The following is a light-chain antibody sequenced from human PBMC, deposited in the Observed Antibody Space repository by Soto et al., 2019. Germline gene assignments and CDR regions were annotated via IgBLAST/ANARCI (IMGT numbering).Light chain of an antibody. J-gene: IGLJ3*02. Sequence: QTVVTQEPSLTVSPGGTVTLTCGSSTGAVTSGHYPYWFQQKPGQAPRTLIYDTSNKHSWTPARFSRSLLGGKAALTLSGANLEEEDAYWCSPSSSAAVVWEYGRGTKRTVL. CDR2: DTS. CDR3: SPSSSAAVVWE. V-gene: IGLV7-46*01. CDR1: TGAVTSGHY.